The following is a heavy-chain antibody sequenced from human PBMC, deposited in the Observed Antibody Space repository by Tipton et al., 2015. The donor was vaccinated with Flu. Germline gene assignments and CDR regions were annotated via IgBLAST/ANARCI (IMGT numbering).Heavy chain of an antibody. CDR3: ARDYCSGGICYPDY. CDR1: GDSISTGSHY. D-gene: IGHD2-15*01. J-gene: IGHJ4*02. V-gene: IGHV4-61*02. Sequence: TLSLTCNVSGDSISTGSHYWNWIRQPAGKGLEWIGRIYTSGSTTYNPSLKSRVTISIDTSKNQFSLKLSSVTAADTAVYYCARDYCSGGICYPDYWGQGTPVAVSS. CDR2: IYTSGST.